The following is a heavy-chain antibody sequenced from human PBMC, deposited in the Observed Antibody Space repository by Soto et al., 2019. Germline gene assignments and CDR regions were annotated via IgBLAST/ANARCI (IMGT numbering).Heavy chain of an antibody. D-gene: IGHD6-13*01. J-gene: IGHJ4*02. CDR1: GDSISSGDYY. Sequence: SETLSLNCSVSGDSISSGDYYWSWLRQPPGKGLEWIGYIYHTGSTYYNASLKSRVIISADTSKNQFSLKLSSVTAADTAVYYCARATPRGQAAASIDYWGQGTLFTVSS. V-gene: IGHV4-30-4*01. CDR2: IYHTGST. CDR3: ARATPRGQAAASIDY.